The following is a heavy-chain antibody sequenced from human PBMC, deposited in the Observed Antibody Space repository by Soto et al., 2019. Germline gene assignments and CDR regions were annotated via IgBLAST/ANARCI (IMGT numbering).Heavy chain of an antibody. CDR2: ISYDGSNK. V-gene: IGHV3-30*03. D-gene: IGHD5-18*01. J-gene: IGHJ6*02. Sequence: QVQLVESGGGVVQPGRSLRLSCAASGFTFSSYGMHWVRQAPGKGLEWVAVISYDGSNKYYADSVKGRFTISRDNSKNTLYLQMNSLRAEDTAVYYCATGVTGVDTASSTARWLQVLYREDYYGMDVWGQGTTVTVSS. CDR1: GFTFSSYG. CDR3: ATGVTGVDTASSTARWLQVLYREDYYGMDV.